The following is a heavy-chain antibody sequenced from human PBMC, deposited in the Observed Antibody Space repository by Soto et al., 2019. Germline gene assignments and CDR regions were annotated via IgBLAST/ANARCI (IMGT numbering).Heavy chain of an antibody. CDR1: GFTFSSYA. CDR2: ISGSDDST. D-gene: IGHD6-6*01. CDR3: AKRSSSFTFAY. V-gene: IGHV3-23*01. Sequence: EVQLLESGGGLIQPGESLRLSCAASGFTFSSYAMSWVRQAPGKGLEWVSVISGSDDSTYYAESVKGRFTISRDNSKNTLYLQMNSLRAEDTAVYYCAKRSSSFTFAYWGQGTLVTVSS. J-gene: IGHJ4*02.